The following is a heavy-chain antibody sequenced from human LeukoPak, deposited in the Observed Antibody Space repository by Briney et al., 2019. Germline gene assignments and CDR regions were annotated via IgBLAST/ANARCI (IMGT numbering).Heavy chain of an antibody. V-gene: IGHV3-23*01. CDR2: ISGSGGST. CDR1: GFTFSSYA. CDR3: AKIAVAGTVGYYFDY. J-gene: IGHJ4*02. D-gene: IGHD6-19*01. Sequence: PGGSLRLSCAASGFTFSSYAMSWVRQAPGKGLEWVSAISGSGGSTYYADSVKGRFTISRDNSKNTLYLQMDSLRAEDTAVYYCAKIAVAGTVGYYFDYWGQGTLVTVSS.